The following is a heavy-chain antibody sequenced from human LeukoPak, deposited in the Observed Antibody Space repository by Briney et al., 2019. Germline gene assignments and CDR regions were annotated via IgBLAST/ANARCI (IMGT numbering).Heavy chain of an antibody. Sequence: GSLRLSCAASGFTFSSYWMHWVRQAPGKGLVWVSRINSDGGSTSYADSVKGRFTISRDNAKNTLYLQMNSLRAEDTAVYYCARDSPEGYCTNGVCSFDYWGQGTLVTVSS. J-gene: IGHJ4*02. V-gene: IGHV3-74*01. D-gene: IGHD2-8*01. CDR1: GFTFSSYW. CDR2: INSDGGST. CDR3: ARDSPEGYCTNGVCSFDY.